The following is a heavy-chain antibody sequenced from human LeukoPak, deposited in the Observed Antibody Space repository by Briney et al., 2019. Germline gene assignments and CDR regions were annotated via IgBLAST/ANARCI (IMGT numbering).Heavy chain of an antibody. CDR3: ARDEYDFWSSYPRFDP. J-gene: IGHJ5*02. V-gene: IGHV4-38-2*02. Sequence: SETLSLTCTVSGYSISSGYYWGWIRQPPGKGLEWIGSIYHSGSTYYNPSLKSRVTISVDTSKNQFSLKLSSVTAADTAVYYCARDEYDFWSSYPRFDPWGQGTLVTVSS. CDR1: GYSISSGYY. D-gene: IGHD3-3*01. CDR2: IYHSGST.